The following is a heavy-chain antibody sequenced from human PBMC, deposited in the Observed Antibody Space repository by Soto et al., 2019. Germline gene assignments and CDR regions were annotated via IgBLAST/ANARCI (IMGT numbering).Heavy chain of an antibody. D-gene: IGHD2-2*01. J-gene: IGHJ6*02. CDR1: GVTFNRYA. V-gene: IGHV3-30*04. Sequence: QAQLVESGGGMVQPGRLLRLSCVASGVTFNRYAMHWVRQAPGKGLEWVAVISYDGSNKYYADSVKGRFTISRDNSNNTLYLQMNTLKAEDSAVYYCARDHQYQLPSDVWGQGTTVTVS. CDR2: ISYDGSNK. CDR3: ARDHQYQLPSDV.